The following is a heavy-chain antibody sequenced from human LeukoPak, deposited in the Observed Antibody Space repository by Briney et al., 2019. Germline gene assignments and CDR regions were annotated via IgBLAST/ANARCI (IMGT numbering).Heavy chain of an antibody. CDR2: ISGSGGST. CDR3: AKDGGSHDAFDI. Sequence: PGGSLRLSCAASGFTFSSYAMSWVRQAPGKGLEWVSAISGSGGSTYYADSVKGRFTISRDNSKNTLYLQMNSLRAEETAVYYCAKDGGSHDAFDIWSQGTMVTVSS. J-gene: IGHJ3*02. CDR1: GFTFSSYA. D-gene: IGHD2-15*01. V-gene: IGHV3-23*01.